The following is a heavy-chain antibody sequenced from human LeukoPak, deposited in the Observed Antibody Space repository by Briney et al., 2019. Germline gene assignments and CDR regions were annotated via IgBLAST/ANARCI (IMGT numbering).Heavy chain of an antibody. CDR3: ATEIAAAGTPFDC. V-gene: IGHV3-21*01. Sequence: PGGSLRLSCAASGFTFSSYSMNWVRQAPGKGLEWVSSISSSSSYIYYADSVKGRFTISRDNAKNSLYLQMNSLRAEDTAVYYCATEIAAAGTPFDCWGQGTLVTVSS. D-gene: IGHD6-13*01. CDR2: ISSSSSYI. J-gene: IGHJ4*02. CDR1: GFTFSSYS.